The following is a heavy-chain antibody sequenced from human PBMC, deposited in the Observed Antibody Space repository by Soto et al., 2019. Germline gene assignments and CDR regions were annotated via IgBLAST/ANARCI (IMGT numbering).Heavy chain of an antibody. Sequence: EHLVESGGGVVQPGRSLRLSCTGSGFTFSSYAMHWVRLAPGKGLEWVVVVSYDGSIENYADSVRGRFTISRDNSKNTVFLQMNSLRVEDTAVYYCAKDLYYYDFSLDDSWGQGTLVTVSS. D-gene: IGHD3-16*01. CDR2: VSYDGSIE. CDR3: AKDLYYYDFSLDDS. CDR1: GFTFSSYA. J-gene: IGHJ5*02. V-gene: IGHV3-30*04.